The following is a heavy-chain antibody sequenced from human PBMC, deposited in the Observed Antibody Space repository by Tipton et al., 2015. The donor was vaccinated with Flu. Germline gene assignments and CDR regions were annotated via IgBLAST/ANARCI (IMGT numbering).Heavy chain of an antibody. CDR2: ISGSGGST. Sequence: GSLRLSCAASGFTFSSYAMSWVRQAPGKGLEWVSAISGSGGSTYYADSVKGRFTISRDNSKNTLYLQMNSLRAEDTAVYYCAKLLGSRGYFDYWGQGTLVTVSS. D-gene: IGHD1-1*01. CDR3: AKLLGSRGYFDY. CDR1: GFTFSSYA. V-gene: IGHV3-23*01. J-gene: IGHJ4*02.